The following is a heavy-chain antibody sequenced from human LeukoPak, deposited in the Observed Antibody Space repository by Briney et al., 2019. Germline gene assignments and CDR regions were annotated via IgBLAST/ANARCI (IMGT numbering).Heavy chain of an antibody. CDR3: AKKTPGTYPFDS. J-gene: IGHJ4*02. CDR2: CGTDGNT. Sequence: GGSLRLSCAASGFTFSTSALNWVRQAPGKGLEWVSACGTDGNTYYADSVKGRFTISRDNSRHTLYLQMTGLRAEDTAVYYCAKKTPGTYPFDSWGQGTLVTVSP. D-gene: IGHD6-13*01. CDR1: GFTFSTSA. V-gene: IGHV3-23*01.